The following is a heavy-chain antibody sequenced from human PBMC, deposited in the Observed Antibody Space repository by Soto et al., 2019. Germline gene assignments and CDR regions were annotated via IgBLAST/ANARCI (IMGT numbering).Heavy chain of an antibody. Sequence: GESLKISCKGSGYSFTSYWITWVRQMPGKGLEWMGRIDPSDSYTNYSPSFQGHVTISVDKSISTAYLQWSSLKASDTAMYYCARESAVVIPVFDPWGQGTLVTVS. CDR1: GYSFTSYW. D-gene: IGHD2-2*01. CDR3: ARESAVVIPVFDP. V-gene: IGHV5-10-1*01. CDR2: IDPSDSYT. J-gene: IGHJ5*02.